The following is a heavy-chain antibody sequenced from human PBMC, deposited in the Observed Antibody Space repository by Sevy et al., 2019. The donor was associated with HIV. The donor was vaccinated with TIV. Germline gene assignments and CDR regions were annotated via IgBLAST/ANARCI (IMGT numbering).Heavy chain of an antibody. Sequence: EGSLRLSCTVSGFIFSNFAMHWVRQAPGKGLEWVAVTSYDGSHKYYADSVKGRFTVSRDNSRNILSLEMSSLRRDDTTVYYCARGENDDEFFQYWGQGTLVTVSS. CDR3: ARGENDDEFFQY. V-gene: IGHV3-30*04. D-gene: IGHD1-26*01. CDR1: GFIFSNFA. CDR2: TSYDGSHK. J-gene: IGHJ1*01.